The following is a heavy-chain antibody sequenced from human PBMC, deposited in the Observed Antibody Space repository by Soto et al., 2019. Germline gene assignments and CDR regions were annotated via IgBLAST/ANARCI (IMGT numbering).Heavy chain of an antibody. Sequence: QVQLVQSGAEVKKPGSSVKVSCKASGGTFSSYAISWVRQAPGQGLEWMGGIIPIYGTANYAQKFQGRVTITADESTSTAYMELSSLRSEDTAVYYCARDQIGGSYYGSDAFDIWGQGTMVTVSS. CDR3: ARDQIGGSYYGSDAFDI. CDR1: GGTFSSYA. D-gene: IGHD1-26*01. J-gene: IGHJ3*02. V-gene: IGHV1-69*01. CDR2: IIPIYGTA.